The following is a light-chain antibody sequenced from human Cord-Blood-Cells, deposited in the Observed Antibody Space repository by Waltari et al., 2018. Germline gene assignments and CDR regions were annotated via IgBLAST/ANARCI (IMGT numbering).Light chain of an antibody. J-gene: IGLJ1*01. Sequence: QSALTQPASVSGSPGQSITISCTGTSSDVGSYNLVSWYQQHPGKAPKRMIYEGSKRPPGVSNRFSGSKYGNAASLTISGLQAEDEADYYCCSYAGSSYVFGTGTKVTVL. V-gene: IGLV2-23*01. CDR1: SSDVGSYNL. CDR3: CSYAGSSYV. CDR2: EGS.